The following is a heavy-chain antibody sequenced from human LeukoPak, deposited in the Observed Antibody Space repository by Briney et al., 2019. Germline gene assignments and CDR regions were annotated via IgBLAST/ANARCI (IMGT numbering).Heavy chain of an antibody. CDR3: ARDFRGVPFDC. CDR2: IKQDGSEE. V-gene: IGHV3-7*01. CDR1: GFTFSSSW. J-gene: IGHJ4*02. Sequence: GGSLRLSCAASGFTFSSSWMNWVRQTPGKGLEWVANIKQDGSEEYYVDSVKGRFTISRDNAKNSLFLQMNSLRAEDTALYYCARDFRGVPFDCWGQGTLVTVSS. D-gene: IGHD3-10*01.